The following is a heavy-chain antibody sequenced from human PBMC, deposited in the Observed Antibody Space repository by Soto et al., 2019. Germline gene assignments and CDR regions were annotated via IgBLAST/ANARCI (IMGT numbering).Heavy chain of an antibody. CDR1: GYIFTGYH. Sequence: GGSVKVSCKASGYIFTGYHIHRVRQAPGRGLEWMGWINPNSGDTEYAQNFQGRVTMTRDTSFNLVYMEMSGLMSDDTAVYYCARDARGTRGFDEMDIWGQGTTVTVSS. J-gene: IGHJ6*02. D-gene: IGHD3-9*01. CDR2: INPNSGDT. V-gene: IGHV1-2*02. CDR3: ARDARGTRGFDEMDI.